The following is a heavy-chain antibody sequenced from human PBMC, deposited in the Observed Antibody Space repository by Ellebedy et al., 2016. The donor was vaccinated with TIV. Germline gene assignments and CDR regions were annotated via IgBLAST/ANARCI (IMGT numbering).Heavy chain of an antibody. CDR1: GFTFNTYS. Sequence: PGGSLRLSCGASGFTFNTYSMNWVRQAPGKGLEWVSSMSGSRSYVYYADSVKGRFTISRDNAKNSLYLQMNSLRAEDTAIYYCARTKYLDYWGQGTLVTVSS. CDR3: ARTKYLDY. J-gene: IGHJ4*02. V-gene: IGHV3-21*01. CDR2: MSGSRSYV.